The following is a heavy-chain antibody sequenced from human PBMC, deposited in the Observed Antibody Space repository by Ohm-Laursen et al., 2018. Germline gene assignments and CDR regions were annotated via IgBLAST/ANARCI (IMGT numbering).Heavy chain of an antibody. D-gene: IGHD1-1*01. CDR2: ISSSSSYI. Sequence: SLRLSCAASGFTFSSFSLNWVRQAPGKGLEWVSSISSSSSYIYYADSVKGRFTSSRDNAKNSLYLQMNSLRAEDTAIYYCASNTTGTTDAFDIWGQGTMVTVSS. J-gene: IGHJ3*02. CDR3: ASNTTGTTDAFDI. CDR1: GFTFSSFS. V-gene: IGHV3-21*01.